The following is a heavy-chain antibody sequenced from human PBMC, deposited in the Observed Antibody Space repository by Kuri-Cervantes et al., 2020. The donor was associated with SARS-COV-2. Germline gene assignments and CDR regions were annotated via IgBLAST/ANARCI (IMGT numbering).Heavy chain of an antibody. CDR1: GFTFSSYA. CDR3: ARDGGGYYDSSGYYGQLGFDY. J-gene: IGHJ4*02. Sequence: GESLKISCPASGFTFSSYAMHWVRQAPGKGLEYVSAISSNGGSTYYADSVKGRFTISRDNSKNTLYLQMSSLRAEDTAVYYCARDGGGYYDSSGYYGQLGFDYWGQGTLVTVSS. CDR2: ISSNGGST. V-gene: IGHV3-64D*06. D-gene: IGHD3-22*01.